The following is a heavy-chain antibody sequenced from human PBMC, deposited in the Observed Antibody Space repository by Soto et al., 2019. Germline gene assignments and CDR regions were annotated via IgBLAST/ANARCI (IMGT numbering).Heavy chain of an antibody. Sequence: GSLRLSCAASGFTFSSYEMNWVRQAPGKGLEWVSYISSSGSTIYYADSVKGRFTISRDNAKNSLYLQMNSLRAEDTAVYYCARSGTIFGVVILYYYYGMDVWGQGTTVTVSS. D-gene: IGHD3-3*01. CDR3: ARSGTIFGVVILYYYYGMDV. CDR2: ISSSGSTI. J-gene: IGHJ6*02. V-gene: IGHV3-48*03. CDR1: GFTFSSYE.